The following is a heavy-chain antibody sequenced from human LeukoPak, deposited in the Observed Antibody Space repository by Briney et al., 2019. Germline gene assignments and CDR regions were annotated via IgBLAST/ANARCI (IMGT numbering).Heavy chain of an antibody. J-gene: IGHJ4*02. CDR3: ARKTRKRELLYFDY. CDR1: GGSFSGYY. D-gene: IGHD1-26*01. V-gene: IGHV4-34*01. Sequence: SEALSLTCAVYGGSFSGYYWSWIRQPPGKGLEWIGEINHSGSTNYNPPLKSRVTISVDTSKNQFSLKLSSVTAADTAVYYCARKTRKRELLYFDYWGQGTLVTVYS. CDR2: INHSGST.